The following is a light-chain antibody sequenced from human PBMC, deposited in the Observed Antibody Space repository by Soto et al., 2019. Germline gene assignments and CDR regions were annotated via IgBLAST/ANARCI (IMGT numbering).Light chain of an antibody. CDR2: DNN. Sequence: QSVLTQPPSVSAAPGQKVTISCSGSSSNIGNNYVSWYQQLPGTAPKLLIYDNNKRPSGIPDRFSGSKSGPSATLGITALQTGDEADYYCGTLDSTLSAVVSGGGTKLTVL. CDR3: GTLDSTLSAVV. CDR1: SSNIGNNY. J-gene: IGLJ2*01. V-gene: IGLV1-51*01.